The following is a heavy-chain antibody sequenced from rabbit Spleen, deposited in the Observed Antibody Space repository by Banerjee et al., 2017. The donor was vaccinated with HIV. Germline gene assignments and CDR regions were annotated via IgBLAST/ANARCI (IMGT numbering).Heavy chain of an antibody. CDR2: IYGCSSGIT. D-gene: IGHD1-1*01. CDR1: GFSFSSYYW. CDR3: ARDPAYASGSGAYIPYL. V-gene: IGHV1S45*01. J-gene: IGHJ3*01. Sequence: QEQLVESGGDLVQPEGSLKLTCTASGFSFSSYYWICWGRPAPGKGLECIACIYGCSSGITYYATWAKGRFTISKTSSTTVTLQMTRLTAADTATYFWARDPAYASGSGAYIPYLWGQGTLVTVS.